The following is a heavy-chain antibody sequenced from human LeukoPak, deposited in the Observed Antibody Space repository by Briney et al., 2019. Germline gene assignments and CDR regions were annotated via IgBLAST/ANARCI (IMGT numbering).Heavy chain of an antibody. CDR2: VTGSGDTT. J-gene: IGHJ3*01. CDR3: AKQAGMATACPYVFDV. Sequence: GGSLRLSCAASGFTVTNYAMSWVRQIPGKGLEWVSAVTGSGDTTKYADSVKGRVTISRDKSKNTLDLQMNSLRPDDRAVDYCAKQAGMATACPYVFDVWGQGTMVTVSS. CDR1: GFTVTNYA. V-gene: IGHV3-23*01. D-gene: IGHD6-25*01.